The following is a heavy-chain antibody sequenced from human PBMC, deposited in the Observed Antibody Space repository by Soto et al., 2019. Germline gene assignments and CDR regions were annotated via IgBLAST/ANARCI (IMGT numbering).Heavy chain of an antibody. CDR1: GFTFSSYG. Sequence: QVQLVESGGGVVQPGRSLRLSCAASGFTFSSYGMHWVRQAPGKGLEWVAVISYDGSNKYYADSVKGRFTISRDNSKNTLYLKMNSLRAEDTAVYYCARADYGDYYWGQGTLVTVS. CDR2: ISYDGSNK. J-gene: IGHJ4*02. V-gene: IGHV3-30*03. CDR3: ARADYGDYY. D-gene: IGHD4-17*01.